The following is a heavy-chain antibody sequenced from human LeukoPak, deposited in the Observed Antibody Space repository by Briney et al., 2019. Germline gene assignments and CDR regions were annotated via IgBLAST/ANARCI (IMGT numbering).Heavy chain of an antibody. CDR3: TRDGYSYGIDY. D-gene: IGHD5-18*01. J-gene: IGHJ4*02. Sequence: PGGSLRLSCAASGFTFSNYWMHWVRQAPGKGLEWVGFIRSKAYGGTTEYAASVKGRFTISRDDSKSIAYLQMNSLKTEDTAVYYCTRDGYSYGIDYWGQGTLVTVSS. CDR1: GFTFSNYW. CDR2: IRSKAYGGTT. V-gene: IGHV3-49*04.